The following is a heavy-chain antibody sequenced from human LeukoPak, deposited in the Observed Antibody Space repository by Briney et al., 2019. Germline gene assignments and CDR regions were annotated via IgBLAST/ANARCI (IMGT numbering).Heavy chain of an antibody. V-gene: IGHV3-30*18. CDR3: AKAVTDDY. Sequence: PGGSLRLSCAASGFTFSSYGMHWVRQAPGKGLEWVAVISYDGSNKYYADSVKGRFTISRDNSKNTLYLQMNSLRAEDTAVYYCAKAVTDDYWGQGTLVTVSS. J-gene: IGHJ4*02. CDR2: ISYDGSNK. CDR1: GFTFSSYG. D-gene: IGHD2-21*02.